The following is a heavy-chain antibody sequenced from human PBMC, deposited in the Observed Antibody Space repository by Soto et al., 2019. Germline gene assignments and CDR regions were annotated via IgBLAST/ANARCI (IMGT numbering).Heavy chain of an antibody. CDR1: GFTCGDYA. CDR3: TEQQLAEYYYGMDV. J-gene: IGHJ6*02. D-gene: IGHD6-13*01. CDR2: IRSKAYGGTT. Sequence: GGSLRLSCTASGFTCGDYAMSWFRQAPGKGLEWVGFIRSKAYGGTTEYAASVKGRFTISRDDSKSIAYLQMNSLKTEDTAVYYCTEQQLAEYYYGMDVWGQGTTVTVSS. V-gene: IGHV3-49*03.